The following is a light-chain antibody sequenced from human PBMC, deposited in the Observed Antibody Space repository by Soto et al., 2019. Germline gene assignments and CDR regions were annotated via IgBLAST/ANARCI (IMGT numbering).Light chain of an antibody. J-gene: IGKJ1*01. V-gene: IGKV1-5*01. CDR2: AAS. CDR1: QSIGDS. Sequence: IQMPQPSYTLSASVGARVTITCRASQSIGDSLAWYQQKPGKSPELLIYAASTLQSGVPSRFSGSGSGTDFTLTINSLQPEDLGTYYCLQDYSYPRTFGQGTKVDIK. CDR3: LQDYSYPRT.